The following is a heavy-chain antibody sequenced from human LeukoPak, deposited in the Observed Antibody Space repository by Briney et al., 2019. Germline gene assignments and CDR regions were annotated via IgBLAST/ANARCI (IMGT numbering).Heavy chain of an antibody. CDR2: MNPNSGNT. Sequence: ASVKVSCKASGYTFTSYDTNWVRQATGQGLEWMGWMNPNSGNTGYAQKFQGRVTMTRNTSISTAYMELSSLRSEDTAVYYCARGGSVSYYYDSSGYYWPFDYWGQGTLVTVSS. D-gene: IGHD3-22*01. V-gene: IGHV1-8*01. CDR3: ARGGSVSYYYDSSGYYWPFDY. J-gene: IGHJ4*02. CDR1: GYTFTSYD.